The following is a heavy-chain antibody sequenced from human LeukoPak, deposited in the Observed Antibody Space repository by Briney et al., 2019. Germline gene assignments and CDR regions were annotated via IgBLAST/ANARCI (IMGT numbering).Heavy chain of an antibody. J-gene: IGHJ3*02. CDR1: GFTFRNYW. CDR3: AREDMWAFDM. V-gene: IGHV3-7*01. CDR2: IKPDGSEK. Sequence: GGSLRLSCAASGFTFRNYWMSWVRQTPGKGLEWVATIKPDGSEKDYVHSVKGRFTISRDNAKNSLYLQMDSLRAEDTALYYCAREDMWAFDMWGQGTMDIVSS. D-gene: IGHD2-15*01.